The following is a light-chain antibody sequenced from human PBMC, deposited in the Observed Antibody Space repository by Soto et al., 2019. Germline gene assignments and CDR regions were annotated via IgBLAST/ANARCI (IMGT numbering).Light chain of an antibody. CDR2: RAS. Sequence: EIVLTQSPGTLSLSPGKRATLSCRASQSVSSSYLAWYQQKPGQAPRLLIFRASIRATGIPDRFSGSGSGTDFTLTITRLEPEDFAVYYCQQYGGSPWTLGRGTKVDIK. CDR1: QSVSSSY. J-gene: IGKJ1*01. V-gene: IGKV3-20*01. CDR3: QQYGGSPWT.